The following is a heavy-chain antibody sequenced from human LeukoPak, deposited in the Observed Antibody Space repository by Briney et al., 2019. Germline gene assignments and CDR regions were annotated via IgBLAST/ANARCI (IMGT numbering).Heavy chain of an antibody. CDR3: ARIGPDVTVGVYFYYYMDV. CDR2: IYTSGST. D-gene: IGHD4-11*01. V-gene: IGHV4-4*07. CDR1: CASISSYY. J-gene: IGHJ6*03. Sequence: SETLSLTCTVSCASISSYYWTWIRQPAGKGLEWIGRIYTSGSTNYNPSLKSRVATSVDTSKNQFSLKLSSVTAADTAVYYCARIGPDVTVGVYFYYYMDVWGKGTTVTVSS.